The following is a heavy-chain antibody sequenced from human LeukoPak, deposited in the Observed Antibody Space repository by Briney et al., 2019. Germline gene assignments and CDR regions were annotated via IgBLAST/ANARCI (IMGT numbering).Heavy chain of an antibody. D-gene: IGHD4-11*01. V-gene: IGHV3-73*01. CDR1: GFTFSGSA. J-gene: IGHJ4*02. CDR2: IRSKANSYAT. Sequence: GGSLRLSCAASGFTFSGSAMHWVRQASGKGLEWVGRIRSKANSYATAYAASVKGRFTISRDDSKNTAYLQMNSLKTEDTAVYYCTRPHLIYDYSNYGAVFQDYWGQGTLVTVSS. CDR3: TRPHLIYDYSNYGAVFQDY.